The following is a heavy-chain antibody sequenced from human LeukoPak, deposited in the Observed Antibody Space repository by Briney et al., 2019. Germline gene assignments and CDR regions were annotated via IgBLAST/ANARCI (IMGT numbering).Heavy chain of an antibody. CDR1: GFTFSSYW. CDR3: ARDALSVLYYYYGMDV. V-gene: IGHV3-7*01. CDR2: IKQDGSEK. D-gene: IGHD3-10*01. Sequence: QSGGSLRLSCAASGFTFSSYWMSWVRQAPGEGLEWVANIKQDGSEKYYVDSVKGRFTISRDNAKNSLYLQMNSLRAEDTAVYYCARDALSVLYYYYGMDVWGQGTTVTVSS. J-gene: IGHJ6*02.